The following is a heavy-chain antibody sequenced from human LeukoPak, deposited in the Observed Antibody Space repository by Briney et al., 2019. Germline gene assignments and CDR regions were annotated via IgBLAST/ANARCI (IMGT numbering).Heavy chain of an antibody. CDR2: ISSSSSYI. CDR3: ARDEVWQQLRWFDP. Sequence: GGSLRLSCAASGFTFSSYSMNWVRQAPGKGLEWVSSISSSSSYIYYADSVKGRFTISRDNAKNSLYLQMNSLRAEDTAVYYCARDEVWQQLRWFDPWGQGTLVTVSS. J-gene: IGHJ5*02. V-gene: IGHV3-21*01. D-gene: IGHD6-13*01. CDR1: GFTFSSYS.